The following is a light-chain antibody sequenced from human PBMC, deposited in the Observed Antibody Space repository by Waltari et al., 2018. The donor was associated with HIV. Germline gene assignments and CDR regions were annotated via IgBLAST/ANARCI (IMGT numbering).Light chain of an antibody. V-gene: IGLV3-1*01. Sequence: SYELTQPPSVSVSPGETASITCTVDELGSRSVSWYQQKPGQSPLLVIYQDTKRPSGIPERFSGANSGNTGTLTISGTQTMDEADYYCQAWGTSNVVFGGGTKLTVL. J-gene: IGLJ2*01. CDR2: QDT. CDR1: ELGSRS. CDR3: QAWGTSNVV.